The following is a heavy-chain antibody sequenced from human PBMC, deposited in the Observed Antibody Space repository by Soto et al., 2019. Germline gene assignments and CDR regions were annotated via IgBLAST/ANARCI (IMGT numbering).Heavy chain of an antibody. CDR2: ISSSSSYT. Sequence: GGSLRLSCAASGFTFSDYYMSWIRQAPGKGLEWVSYISSSSSYTNYADSVKGRFTISRDNAKNSLYLQMNSLRAEDTAVYYCARADCSTSCYTYGMDVWGQGTTVTASS. D-gene: IGHD2-2*02. CDR1: GFTFSDYY. CDR3: ARADCSTSCYTYGMDV. J-gene: IGHJ6*02. V-gene: IGHV3-11*06.